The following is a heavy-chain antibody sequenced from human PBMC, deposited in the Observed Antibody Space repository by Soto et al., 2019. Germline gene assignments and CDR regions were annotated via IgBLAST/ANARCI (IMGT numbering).Heavy chain of an antibody. CDR3: ARDLEFRDGNISHLDY. V-gene: IGHV1-69*01. D-gene: IGHD3-10*01. Sequence: QVQLVQSGAEVKKPGSSVKVSCKASGGTFSSHVFNWVRQAPGQGLEWMGGIMPIIGTANYAQTFQGRVTITAYESTSTAYMELSSLRSEDTAVYYCARDLEFRDGNISHLDYWGQGTLVTVSS. CDR2: IMPIIGTA. J-gene: IGHJ4*02. CDR1: GGTFSSHV.